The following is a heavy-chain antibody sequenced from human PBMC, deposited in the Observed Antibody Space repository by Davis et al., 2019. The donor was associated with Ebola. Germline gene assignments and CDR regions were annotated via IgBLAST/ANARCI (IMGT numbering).Heavy chain of an antibody. Sequence: GESLKISCADSVITFSSYAMTWVRQAPGKGLEWVSAISGSGGTTYYADSVKGRITISRDNSKNTLYLQMNSLRAEDTAVYYCVKDRESNYFDYWGQGTLVTVSS. J-gene: IGHJ4*02. D-gene: IGHD1-26*01. CDR3: VKDRESNYFDY. CDR2: ISGSGGTT. V-gene: IGHV3-23*01. CDR1: VITFSSYA.